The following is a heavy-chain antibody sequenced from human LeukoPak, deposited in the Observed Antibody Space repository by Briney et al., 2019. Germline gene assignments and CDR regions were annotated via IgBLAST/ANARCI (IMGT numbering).Heavy chain of an antibody. CDR2: IYYSGST. CDR1: GGSFSSSSYY. D-gene: IGHD2-2*01. J-gene: IGHJ4*02. V-gene: IGHV4-39*07. Sequence: SETLSLTCAVYGGSFSSSSYYWGWIRQPPGKGLEWIGSIYYSGSTYYNPSLKSRVTISVDTSKNQFSLKLSSVTAADTAVYHCAREAEDIVAVPARHYFDYWGQGTLVTVSS. CDR3: AREAEDIVAVPARHYFDY.